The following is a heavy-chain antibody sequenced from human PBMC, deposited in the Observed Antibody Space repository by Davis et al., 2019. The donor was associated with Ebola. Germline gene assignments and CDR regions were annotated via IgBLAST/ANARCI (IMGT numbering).Heavy chain of an antibody. D-gene: IGHD6-19*01. V-gene: IGHV3-30*03. Sequence: GGSLRLSCAASGFTFTTYGIHWVRQAPGKGLEWVALISYDGILRHYADSVKGRFTISRDNSKNTLFLQMNSLRAEDTAVYYCARDKRSSWYGGMDVWGQGTTVTVSS. CDR3: ARDKRSSWYGGMDV. J-gene: IGHJ6*02. CDR1: GFTFTTYG. CDR2: ISYDGILR.